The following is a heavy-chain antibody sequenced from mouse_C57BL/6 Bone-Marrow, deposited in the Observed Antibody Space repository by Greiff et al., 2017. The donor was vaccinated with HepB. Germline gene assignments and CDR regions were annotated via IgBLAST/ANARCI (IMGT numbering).Heavy chain of an antibody. V-gene: IGHV1-5*01. J-gene: IGHJ3*01. Sequence: EVQLQQSGTVLARPGASVKMSCKTSGYTFTSYWMHWVKQRPGQGLEWIGAIYPGNSDTSYKQKFQGKAKLTAVTSASTAYMELSSLTNEDSAVYYCTNWDGFAYWGQGTLVTVSA. CDR1: GYTFTSYW. CDR2: IYPGNSDT. D-gene: IGHD4-1*01. CDR3: TNWDGFAY.